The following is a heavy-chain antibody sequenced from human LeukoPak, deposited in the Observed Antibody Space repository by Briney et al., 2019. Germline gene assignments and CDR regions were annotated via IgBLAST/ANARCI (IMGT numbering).Heavy chain of an antibody. CDR1: GFTFSSYA. Sequence: GGSLRLSCAASGFTFSSYAMSWVRQAPGKGLGWVSAISGSGGSTYYADSVKGRFTISRDNSKNTLYLQMNSLRAEDTAVYYCAKGSPRIGYCSGGSCISPFDPWGQGTLVTVSS. CDR2: ISGSGGST. J-gene: IGHJ5*02. D-gene: IGHD2-15*01. CDR3: AKGSPRIGYCSGGSCISPFDP. V-gene: IGHV3-23*01.